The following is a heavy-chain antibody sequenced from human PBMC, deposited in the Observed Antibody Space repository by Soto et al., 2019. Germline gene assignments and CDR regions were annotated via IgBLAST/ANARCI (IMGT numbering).Heavy chain of an antibody. CDR2: INRDGTMT. CDR1: GFTFSSYW. D-gene: IGHD2-15*01. Sequence: GGSLRLSCAASGFTFSSYWMHWVRQVPGKGLVWVSRINRDGTMTSYADFVKGRFTISRDNAKNTLFLQMNSLRAEDTAVYYCANASSTYCSGGSCYGLDYWGQGTLVTVSS. CDR3: ANASSTYCSGGSCYGLDY. V-gene: IGHV3-74*01. J-gene: IGHJ4*02.